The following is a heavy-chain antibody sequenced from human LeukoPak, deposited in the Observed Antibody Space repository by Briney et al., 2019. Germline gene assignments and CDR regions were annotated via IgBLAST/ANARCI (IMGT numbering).Heavy chain of an antibody. Sequence: SGTLSLTCAVSGGSISTNNWWGWVRQPPGKGLEWIGEIYHNGNTNYNPSLESRLTISVDKSKSQFSLNLSSVTAADTAVYYCARGPSVAAHLDYWGQGTLVTVTS. D-gene: IGHD5-12*01. CDR3: ARGPSVAAHLDY. V-gene: IGHV4-4*02. J-gene: IGHJ4*02. CDR2: IYHNGNT. CDR1: GGSISTNNW.